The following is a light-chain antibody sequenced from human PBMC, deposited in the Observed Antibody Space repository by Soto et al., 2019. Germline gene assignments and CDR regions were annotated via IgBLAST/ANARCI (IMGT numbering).Light chain of an antibody. V-gene: IGKV1-5*03. Sequence: DIQMTQSPSTLSASVGDRVTITCRASQTISSWLAWYQQKPGKAPKLLIYKASTLESGVPSRFSGSGSGTDFTLTVTSLQPEDFATYYCQQYSFYATFGQGTKVE. CDR1: QTISSW. CDR3: QQYSFYAT. CDR2: KAS. J-gene: IGKJ1*01.